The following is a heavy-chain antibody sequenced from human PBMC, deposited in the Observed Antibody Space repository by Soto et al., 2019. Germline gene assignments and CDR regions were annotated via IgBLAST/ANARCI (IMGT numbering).Heavy chain of an antibody. J-gene: IGHJ6*02. CDR2: INPSGGST. Sequence: RASVKVSCKASGYTFTSYYMHWVRQAPGQGLEWMGIINPSGGSTSYAQKFQGRVTMTRDTSTSTVYMELSSLRSEDTAVYYCARVGGPAAGPNYYYYGMDVWGQGTTVTVSS. V-gene: IGHV1-46*01. D-gene: IGHD6-13*01. CDR3: ARVGGPAAGPNYYYYGMDV. CDR1: GYTFTSYY.